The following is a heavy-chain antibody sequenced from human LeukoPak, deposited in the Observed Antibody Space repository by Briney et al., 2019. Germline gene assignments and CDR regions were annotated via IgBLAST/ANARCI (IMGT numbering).Heavy chain of an antibody. CDR2: IKQDGSEK. CDR3: ARAGHITMVRGVILHNWFDP. V-gene: IGHV3-7*01. CDR1: GFTFSRYW. J-gene: IGHJ5*02. Sequence: GGSLRLSCAASGFTFSRYWMTWVRQAPGKGLEWVANIKQDGSEKYYVDSVKGRFTISRENAKNSLYLQMNSLRAGDTAVYYCARAGHITMVRGVILHNWFDPWGQGTLVTVSS. D-gene: IGHD3-10*01.